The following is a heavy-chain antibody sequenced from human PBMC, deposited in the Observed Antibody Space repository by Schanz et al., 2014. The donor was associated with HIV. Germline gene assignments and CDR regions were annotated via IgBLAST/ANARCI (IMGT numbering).Heavy chain of an antibody. Sequence: EVQLLDSGGGLVQPGKSLRLSCAASGFTFSSYWMTWVRQAPGKGLEMVANMNQDGSRKYYVDSVKGRFTISRDNAANSLFLQMNSLRAEDTAVYYCVHDDSDNDGFDMWGQGTMVTVSS. V-gene: IGHV3-7*01. CDR3: VHDDSDNDGFDM. D-gene: IGHD3-22*01. J-gene: IGHJ3*02. CDR1: GFTFSSYW. CDR2: MNQDGSRK.